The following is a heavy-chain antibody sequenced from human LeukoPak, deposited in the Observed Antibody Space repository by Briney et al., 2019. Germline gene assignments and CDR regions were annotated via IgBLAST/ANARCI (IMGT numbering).Heavy chain of an antibody. CDR3: ARFSGYSYGGWFDY. CDR2: IKQDGSEK. D-gene: IGHD5-18*01. Sequence: PGGSLRLSCAASGFTFGIYWMTWVRQAPGKGLEWVANIKQDGSEKYYVDSVKGRFTISRDNARNSLYFQMNSLRPEDTAVYYCARFSGYSYGGWFDYWGQGTLVTVSS. V-gene: IGHV3-7*01. CDR1: GFTFGIYW. J-gene: IGHJ4*02.